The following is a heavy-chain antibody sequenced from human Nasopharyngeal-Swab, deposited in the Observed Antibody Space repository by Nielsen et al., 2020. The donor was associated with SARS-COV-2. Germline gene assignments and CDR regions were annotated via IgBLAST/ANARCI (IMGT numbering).Heavy chain of an antibody. D-gene: IGHD4-17*01. CDR3: ARARGAYGDYYYYYTDV. V-gene: IGHV6-1*01. CDR2: TYYRSKWYN. J-gene: IGHJ6*03. Sequence: WIRQSPSIGLEWLGRTYYRSKWYNDYAVSVKSRITINPDTSKNQFSLHLNSVTPEDTAVYYCARARGAYGDYYYYYTDVWGKGTTVTVSS.